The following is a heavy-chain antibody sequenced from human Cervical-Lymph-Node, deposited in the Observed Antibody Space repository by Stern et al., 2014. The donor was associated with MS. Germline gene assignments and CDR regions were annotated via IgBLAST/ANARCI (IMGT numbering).Heavy chain of an antibody. Sequence: MQLVQSGAEVKKPGESLKISWKGSGYSFTTFWIGWVRQMPGKGLEWMGIIFPDDSDTRYSPSFQGQVNISADKSTDTAYLQWSSLKASDTATYYCARPLGSGWTAGWYYWGQGTRVTVSS. CDR1: GYSFTTFW. V-gene: IGHV5-51*03. D-gene: IGHD6-19*01. CDR3: ARPLGSGWTAGWYY. CDR2: IFPDDSDT. J-gene: IGHJ4*02.